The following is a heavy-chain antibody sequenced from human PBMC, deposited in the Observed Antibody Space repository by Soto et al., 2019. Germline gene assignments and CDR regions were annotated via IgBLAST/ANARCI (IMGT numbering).Heavy chain of an antibody. D-gene: IGHD3-10*01. CDR1: GFTVSSFG. CDR3: AKDVGWFGDLLNAMDV. J-gene: IGHJ6*02. Sequence: QVQLVESGGGVVQPGRSLRLSCAASGFTVSSFGMHWVRQAPGKGLEWVAVTSHDGSDTYHADSVKGRFTISRDSSKNTLYLQMDSLRREDTAVYYCAKDVGWFGDLLNAMDVWGQGTPVIVSS. CDR2: TSHDGSDT. V-gene: IGHV3-30*18.